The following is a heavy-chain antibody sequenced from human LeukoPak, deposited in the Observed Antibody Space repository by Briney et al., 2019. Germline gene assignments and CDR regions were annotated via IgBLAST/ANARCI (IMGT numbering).Heavy chain of an antibody. J-gene: IGHJ4*02. CDR2: INPSGGST. V-gene: IGHV1-46*01. D-gene: IGHD3-10*01. CDR3: ARDHYYYGSGSYYTAKYYFDY. Sequence: ASVKVSCKASGYTFTGYYMHWVRQAPGQGLEWMGIINPSGGSTSYAQKFQGRVTMTRDMSTSTVYMELSSLRSEDTAVYYCARDHYYYGSGSYYTAKYYFDYWGQGTLVTVSS. CDR1: GYTFTGYY.